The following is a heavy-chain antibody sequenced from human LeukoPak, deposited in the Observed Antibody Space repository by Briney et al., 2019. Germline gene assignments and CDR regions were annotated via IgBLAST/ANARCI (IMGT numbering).Heavy chain of an antibody. CDR2: ISYDGSNK. D-gene: IGHD6-19*01. V-gene: IGHV3-30*03. Sequence: GGSLRLSCAASGFIFSNSIMSWVRQAPGKGLEWVAVISYDGSNKYYADSVKGRFTISRDNSKNTLYLQMNSLRAEDTAVYYCARDKDDSSGWYLDYWGQGTLVTVSS. CDR1: GFIFSNSI. J-gene: IGHJ4*02. CDR3: ARDKDDSSGWYLDY.